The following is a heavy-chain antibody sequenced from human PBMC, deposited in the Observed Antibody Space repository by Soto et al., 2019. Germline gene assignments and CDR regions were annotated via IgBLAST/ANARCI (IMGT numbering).Heavy chain of an antibody. CDR1: GYTFTGYY. J-gene: IGHJ6*04. CDR3: ARMKMGDRTEMDV. CDR2: INPNSGGT. Sequence: ASVKVSCKASGYTFTGYYMHWVRQAPGQGLEWMGWINPNSGGTNYAQKFQGWVTMTRDTSISTAYMELSRLRSDDTAVYYCARMKMGDRTEMDVWGKGTTVTVSS. D-gene: IGHD1-1*01. V-gene: IGHV1-2*04.